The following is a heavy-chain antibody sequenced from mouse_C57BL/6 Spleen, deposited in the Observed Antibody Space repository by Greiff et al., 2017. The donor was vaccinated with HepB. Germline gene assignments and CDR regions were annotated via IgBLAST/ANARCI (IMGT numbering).Heavy chain of an antibody. CDR1: GYTFTDYA. V-gene: IGHV1-67*01. Sequence: QVQLQQSGPELVRPGVSVKISCKGSGYTFTDYAMHWVKQSHAKSLEWIGVISTYYGDASYNQKFKDKSKMTVDKSSSTAYMELARLTSEDSAVYYCARYDNYSAWFAYWGQGTLVTVSA. J-gene: IGHJ3*01. CDR2: ISTYYGDA. D-gene: IGHD2-1*01. CDR3: ARYDNYSAWFAY.